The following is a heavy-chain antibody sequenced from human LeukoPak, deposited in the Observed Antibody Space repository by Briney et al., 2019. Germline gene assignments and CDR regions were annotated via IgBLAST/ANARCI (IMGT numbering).Heavy chain of an antibody. CDR1: GYTFTSYF. CDR2: IIAYNGNT. CDR3: ARGPFYDILTGYYPDPFDY. Sequence: SVKVSCKASGYTFTSYFFSWVRQAPGQGLEWMGWIIAYNGNTNYAQKLQGRVTMTTDTSTSTAYMELRSLRSDDTAVYYCARGPFYDILTGYYPDPFDYWGQGTLVTVSS. V-gene: IGHV1-18*01. D-gene: IGHD3-9*01. J-gene: IGHJ4*02.